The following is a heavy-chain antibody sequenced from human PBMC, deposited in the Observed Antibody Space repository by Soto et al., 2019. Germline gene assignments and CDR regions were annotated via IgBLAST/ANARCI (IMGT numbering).Heavy chain of an antibody. CDR2: INAGNGNT. V-gene: IGHV1-3*01. Sequence: ASVKVSCKASGYTFTSYAMHWVRQAPGQRLEWMGWINAGNGNTKYSQKFQGRVTITRDTSASTAYMELSSLRSEDTAVYYCARDGGYCSGGSCYWWFDPWGQGTLVTVSS. D-gene: IGHD2-15*01. J-gene: IGHJ5*02. CDR3: ARDGGYCSGGSCYWWFDP. CDR1: GYTFTSYA.